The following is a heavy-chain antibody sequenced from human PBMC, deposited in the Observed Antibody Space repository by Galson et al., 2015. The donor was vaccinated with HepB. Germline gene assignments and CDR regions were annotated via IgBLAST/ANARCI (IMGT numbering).Heavy chain of an antibody. V-gene: IGHV3-30*18. CDR3: ANRPRGDYYYGMDV. J-gene: IGHJ6*02. CDR2: ISYDGSNK. Sequence: SLRLSCAASGFTFSSFWMHWVRQAPGKGLEWVAVISYDGSNKYYADSVKGRFTISRDNSKNTLYLQMNSLRAEDTAVYYCANRPRGDYYYGMDVWGQGTTVTVSS. CDR1: GFTFSSFW. D-gene: IGHD3-16*01.